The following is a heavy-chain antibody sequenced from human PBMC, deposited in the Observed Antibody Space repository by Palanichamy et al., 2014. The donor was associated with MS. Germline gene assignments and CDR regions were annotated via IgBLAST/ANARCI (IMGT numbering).Heavy chain of an antibody. CDR2: ISWNSGSI. J-gene: IGHJ4*02. D-gene: IGHD5-18*01. V-gene: IGHV3-9*01. Sequence: EVQLVESGGGLVQPGRSLRLSCAASGFTFGDYAMHWVRQAPGKGLEWVSGISWNSGSIAYADSVRDRFTISRDHAKNSLYLQMNTLKPEDTAFYYCAKGYSYGLGYYFDYWGQGTLLTVSS. CDR1: GFTFGDYA. CDR3: AKGYSYGLGYYFDY.